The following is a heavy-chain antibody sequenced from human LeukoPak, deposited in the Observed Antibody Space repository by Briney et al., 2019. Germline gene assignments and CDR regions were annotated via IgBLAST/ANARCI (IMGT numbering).Heavy chain of an antibody. CDR1: GFTFDDYT. Sequence: GGSLRLSCAASGFTFDDYTMYWIRQAPGKGLEWVSIIYSGGSTFYADSVKGRFTISRDNAKTSLYLQMNSLRAEDTAVYYCARSSREPRGYAPWELMPPFDYWGQGTLVTVSS. J-gene: IGHJ4*02. D-gene: IGHD4-23*01. CDR2: IYSGGST. CDR3: ARSSREPRGYAPWELMPPFDY. V-gene: IGHV3-66*01.